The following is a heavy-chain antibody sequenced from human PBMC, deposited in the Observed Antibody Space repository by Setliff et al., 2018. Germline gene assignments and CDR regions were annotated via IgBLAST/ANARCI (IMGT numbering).Heavy chain of an antibody. Sequence: LSLTCAVSGYSISSGYYWGWIRQPPGKGLEWIGNIYHSGSTYYNPSLKSRVTISVDTSKNQFSLKLTSVTAADTAVYYCARHGLQFLEWLSAFDYWGQGTLVTVSS. CDR3: ARHGLQFLEWLSAFDY. CDR1: GYSISSGYY. V-gene: IGHV4-38-2*01. J-gene: IGHJ4*02. D-gene: IGHD3-3*01. CDR2: IYHSGST.